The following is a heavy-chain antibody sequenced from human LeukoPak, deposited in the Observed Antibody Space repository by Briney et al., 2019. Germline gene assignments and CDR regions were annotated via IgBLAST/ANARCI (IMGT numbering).Heavy chain of an antibody. Sequence: SETVSPTCAVSGGSINNYYWGWIRQPPGKGLEWLGYIHSSGSTNYNPSLKSRVTILVDTSKNQFSLKLTSVTAADTAVYYCTREGYDGSGYYLDYWSQGILVTVSS. D-gene: IGHD3-22*01. CDR3: TREGYDGSGYYLDY. V-gene: IGHV4-59*01. J-gene: IGHJ4*02. CDR2: IHSSGST. CDR1: GGSINNYY.